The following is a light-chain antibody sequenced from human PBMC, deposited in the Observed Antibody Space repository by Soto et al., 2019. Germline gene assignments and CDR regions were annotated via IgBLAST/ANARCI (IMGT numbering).Light chain of an antibody. CDR2: DVS. CDR3: SSYTTSNTRQIV. V-gene: IGLV2-14*01. J-gene: IGLJ1*01. CDR1: SSDVGGYNY. Sequence: QSALTQPASVSGSPGQSITISCTGTSSDVGGYNYVSWYQQHPGKAPKFMIYDVSNRPSGVSNRFSGSKSDNTASLTISGFQAVDEADYYCSSYTTSNTRQIVFGTGTKAPS.